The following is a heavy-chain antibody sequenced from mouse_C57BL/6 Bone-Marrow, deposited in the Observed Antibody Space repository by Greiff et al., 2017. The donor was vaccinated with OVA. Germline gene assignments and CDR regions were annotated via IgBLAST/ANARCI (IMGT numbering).Heavy chain of an antibody. CDR2: INYDGSST. J-gene: IGHJ1*03. D-gene: IGHD1-1*01. Sequence: EVKLMESEGGLVQPGSSMKLSCTASGFTFSDYYMAWVRQVPEKGLEWVANINYDGSSTYYLDSLKSRFIISRDNAKNILYLQMSSLKSEDTATYYCARDRGYGREYFDVWGTGTTVTVSS. CDR1: GFTFSDYY. V-gene: IGHV5-16*01. CDR3: ARDRGYGREYFDV.